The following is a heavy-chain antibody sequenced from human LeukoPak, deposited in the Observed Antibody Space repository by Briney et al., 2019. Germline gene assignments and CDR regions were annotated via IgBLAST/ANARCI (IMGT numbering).Heavy chain of an antibody. CDR1: GGSISSSSYY. CDR3: AKHGLVGVTTRFDY. J-gene: IGHJ4*02. Sequence: SETLSLTCTVSGGSISSSSYYWGWIRQPPGKGLEWIGSIYYSGTTYYNPSLKSRVTISVDTSKNQFSLKLTSVTAADTALYYCAKHGLVGVTTRFDYWGRGTLVTVSS. V-gene: IGHV4-39*01. CDR2: IYYSGTT. D-gene: IGHD1-26*01.